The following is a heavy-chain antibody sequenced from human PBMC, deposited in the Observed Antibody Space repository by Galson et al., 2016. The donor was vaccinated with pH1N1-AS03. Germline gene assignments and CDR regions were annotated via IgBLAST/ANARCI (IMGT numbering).Heavy chain of an antibody. J-gene: IGHJ4*02. CDR1: GYSFTSYW. CDR3: ARLGGGAESTMIVVVPESSEDY. D-gene: IGHD3-22*01. CDR2: IDPSDSYT. V-gene: IGHV5-10-1*01. Sequence: QSGAEVKKPGESLRISCKGSGYSFTSYWISWVRQMPGKGLEWMGRIDPSDSYTNYSPSFQGHVTISADKSISTAYLQWSSLKASDTAMYYCARLGGGAESTMIVVVPESSEDYWGQGTLVTVSS.